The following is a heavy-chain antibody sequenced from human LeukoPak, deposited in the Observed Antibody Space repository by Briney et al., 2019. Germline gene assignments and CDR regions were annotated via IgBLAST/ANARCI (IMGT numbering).Heavy chain of an antibody. Sequence: GGSLRLSCAAFGFTFSSYAMHWVRQAPGKGLEWVAVISYDGSNKYYADSVKGRFTISRDNSKNTLYLQVSSLRAEDTAVYYCAKEKTGDYGDYTVGFDYWGQGTLVTVSS. CDR1: GFTFSSYA. J-gene: IGHJ4*02. V-gene: IGHV3-30*04. CDR2: ISYDGSNK. CDR3: AKEKTGDYGDYTVGFDY. D-gene: IGHD4-17*01.